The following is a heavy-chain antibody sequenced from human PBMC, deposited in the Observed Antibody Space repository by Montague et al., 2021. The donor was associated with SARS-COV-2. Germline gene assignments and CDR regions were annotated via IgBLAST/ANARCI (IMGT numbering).Heavy chain of an antibody. Sequence: SETLSLTCTVSGGSISSSNYYWGWIRQPPGKGLEWIGNMYYSGSTYYYPSLKSRVTISIDTSKNQFSLKLSSVTAADTDVYYCARDDIVLQGVTKGMDVWGQGTTVTVSS. V-gene: IGHV4-39*07. CDR1: GGSISSSNYY. D-gene: IGHD3-10*01. CDR2: MYYSGST. J-gene: IGHJ6*02. CDR3: ARDDIVLQGVTKGMDV.